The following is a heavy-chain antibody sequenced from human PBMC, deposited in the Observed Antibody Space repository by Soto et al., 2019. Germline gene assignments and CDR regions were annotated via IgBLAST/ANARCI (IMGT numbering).Heavy chain of an antibody. CDR3: ARDLAVYGDYGYYYYGMDV. Sequence: GGSLRLSCAASGFTFSSYGMHWVRQAPGKGLEWVAVIWYDGSNKYYADSVKGRFTISRDNSKNTLYLQMNSLRAEDTAVYYCARDLAVYGDYGYYYYGMDVWGQGTTVTVSS. CDR2: IWYDGSNK. D-gene: IGHD4-17*01. V-gene: IGHV3-33*01. CDR1: GFTFSSYG. J-gene: IGHJ6*02.